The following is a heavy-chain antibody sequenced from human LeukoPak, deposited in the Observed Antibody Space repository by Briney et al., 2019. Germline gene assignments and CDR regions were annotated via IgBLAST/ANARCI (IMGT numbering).Heavy chain of an antibody. D-gene: IGHD3-10*01. J-gene: IGHJ4*02. V-gene: IGHV4-59*08. CDR2: IHDSGTT. CDR1: GGSIFTYY. CDR3: ARLRVVRGVIDPDFDY. Sequence: SETLSLTCTVSGGSIFTYYWSWIRQPPGKGLEWIGYIHDSGTTNYNPSLKSRVTISIDTSKNQFSLKLSSVTAADTAVYYCARLRVVRGVIDPDFDYWGQGTLVTVSS.